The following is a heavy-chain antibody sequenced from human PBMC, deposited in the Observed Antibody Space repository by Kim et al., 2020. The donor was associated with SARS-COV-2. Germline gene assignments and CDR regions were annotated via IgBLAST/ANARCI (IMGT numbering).Heavy chain of an antibody. CDR3: ARVFYVIDY. V-gene: IGHV3-23*01. D-gene: IGHD3-10*02. J-gene: IGHJ4*02. Sequence: DYAASVRGRFIISRDSSKNTLYLQMSSVTAEDTAVYYCARVFYVIDYWGQGTQVTVSS.